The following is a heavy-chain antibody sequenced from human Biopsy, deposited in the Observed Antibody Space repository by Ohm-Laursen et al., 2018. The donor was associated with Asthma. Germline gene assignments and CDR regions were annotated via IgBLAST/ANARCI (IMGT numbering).Heavy chain of an antibody. J-gene: IGHJ3*01. Sequence: GSSVKVSCKASGYTFINYAIHWVRQAPGQRLEWMGWINAGNGNTKYSQKFQARITITRDTSASTAYMDLSSLRSEDTAVYYCAETYKDFLPGKAKDAFAFWGQGTMVTVSS. CDR2: INAGNGNT. V-gene: IGHV1-3*01. CDR3: AETYKDFLPGKAKDAFAF. CDR1: GYTFINYA. D-gene: IGHD3-3*02.